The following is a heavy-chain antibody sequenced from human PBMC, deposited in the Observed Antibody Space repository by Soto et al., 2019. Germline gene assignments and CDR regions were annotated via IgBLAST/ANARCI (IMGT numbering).Heavy chain of an antibody. CDR3: AKGASTTVFAFNDY. CDR1: GFIFDEYA. V-gene: IGHV3-9*01. D-gene: IGHD4-17*01. CDR2: ISWNSGNI. J-gene: IGHJ4*02. Sequence: EVQLVESGGGLVQPGRSLRLSCAASGFIFDEYAMHWVRQAPGKGLEWVSSISWNSGNIGYADSVKGRFTISRDNAKSSLYLQMNSVRGEDTALYYCAKGASTTVFAFNDYWGQGTLVTVSS.